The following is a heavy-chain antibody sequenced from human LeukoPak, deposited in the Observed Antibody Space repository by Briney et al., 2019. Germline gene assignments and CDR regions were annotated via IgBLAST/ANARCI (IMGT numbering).Heavy chain of an antibody. CDR1: GFTFTNYA. V-gene: IGHV3-30*09. CDR3: VRVSGFCTNGVCPSFDP. J-gene: IGHJ5*02. Sequence: GRSLRLSCAASGFTFTNYAMNWVRQAPGKGLEWVATVSYDGTDTSYADTVKGRFAIFRDNSKNTLYLQMNSLRTEDTAVYYCVRVSGFCTNGVCPSFDPWGQGTLVTVSS. CDR2: VSYDGTDT. D-gene: IGHD2-8*01.